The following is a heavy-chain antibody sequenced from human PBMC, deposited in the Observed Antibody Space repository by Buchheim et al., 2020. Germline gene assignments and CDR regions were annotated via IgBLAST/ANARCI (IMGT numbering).Heavy chain of an antibody. CDR2: IYYSGGT. D-gene: IGHD4-17*01. Sequence: QVQLQESGPGLVKPSETLSLTCTVSGGSMSGYYWSWIRQPPGKGLEWIGYIYYSGGTRYNPSLKGRVTMSVDTSKNQFSLKLSSVNAADTALYYCARLVSKVGDYYCYAMDVWGQGTT. V-gene: IGHV4-59*01. J-gene: IGHJ6*02. CDR3: ARLVSKVGDYYCYAMDV. CDR1: GGSMSGYY.